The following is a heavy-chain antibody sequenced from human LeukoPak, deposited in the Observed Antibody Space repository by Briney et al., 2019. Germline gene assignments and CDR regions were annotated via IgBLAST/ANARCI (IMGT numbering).Heavy chain of an antibody. D-gene: IGHD1-26*01. Sequence: PGGSLRLSCVASGFTFSSCAVSWVRQAPGKGLEWVSAIDVGGGNTYYADSVKGRFTFSRDNFKNTLHLQMNSLRAEDTAVYYCAKADTGGNYFDHWGQGTLVTVSS. CDR2: IDVGGGNT. V-gene: IGHV3-23*01. CDR1: GFTFSSCA. J-gene: IGHJ4*02. CDR3: AKADTGGNYFDH.